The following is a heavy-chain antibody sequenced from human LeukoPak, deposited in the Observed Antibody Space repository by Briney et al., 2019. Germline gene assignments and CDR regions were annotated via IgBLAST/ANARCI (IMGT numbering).Heavy chain of an antibody. Sequence: KPSETLSLTCTVSGGSISSYYWSWIRQPPGKGLEWIGYIYYSGSTNYNPSPKSRVTISVDTSKNQFSLKLSSVTAADTAVYYCARVLGAVSYSGSYYNYFDYWGQGTLVTVSS. CDR3: ARVLGAVSYSGSYYNYFDY. V-gene: IGHV4-59*01. D-gene: IGHD1-26*01. CDR2: IYYSGST. CDR1: GGSISSYY. J-gene: IGHJ4*02.